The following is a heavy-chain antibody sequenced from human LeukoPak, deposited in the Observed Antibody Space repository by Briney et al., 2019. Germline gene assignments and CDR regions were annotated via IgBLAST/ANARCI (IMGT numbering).Heavy chain of an antibody. Sequence: GGSLRLSCAASGFTFSSYAMSWVRQAPGKGLEWVSAISGSGGSTYYAASVKGRVTISRDKSKNTLYLQRNSLRAEDTAVYYCAKFGSTVTAYGYFDYWGQGTLVTVSS. CDR1: GFTFSSYA. J-gene: IGHJ4*02. CDR2: ISGSGGST. CDR3: AKFGSTVTAYGYFDY. D-gene: IGHD4-17*01. V-gene: IGHV3-23*01.